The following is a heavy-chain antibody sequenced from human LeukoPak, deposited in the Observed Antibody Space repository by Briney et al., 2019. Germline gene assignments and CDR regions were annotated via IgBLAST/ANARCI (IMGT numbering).Heavy chain of an antibody. D-gene: IGHD2-2*01. CDR2: IYNYGSI. CDR1: GDAISRCSYL. V-gene: IGHV4-61*02. Sequence: SETLSLTCTVSGDAISRCSYLWRWIRRPGGEGLEWIGRIYNYGSINYNPSLKSRVPLSVDMSHNLFSLKLPAVTAADTAVFYCARSGGWVVVVPAANADFDIWGQGTMVTVSS. J-gene: IGHJ3*02. CDR3: ARSGGWVVVVPAANADFDI.